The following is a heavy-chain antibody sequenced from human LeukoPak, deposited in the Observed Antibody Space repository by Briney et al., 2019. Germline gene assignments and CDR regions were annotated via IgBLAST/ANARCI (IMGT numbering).Heavy chain of an antibody. V-gene: IGHV1-24*01. CDR1: GYTLTELS. CDR3: ATVAPYGDYSRLFDY. Sequence: ASVKVSCKVSGYTLTELSMHWVRQAPGKGLEWMGGFDPEDGETIYAQKFQGRVNTSTDTAYMELSSLRSEDTAVYYCATVAPYGDYSRLFDYWGQGTLVTVSS. CDR2: FDPEDGET. J-gene: IGHJ4*02. D-gene: IGHD4-17*01.